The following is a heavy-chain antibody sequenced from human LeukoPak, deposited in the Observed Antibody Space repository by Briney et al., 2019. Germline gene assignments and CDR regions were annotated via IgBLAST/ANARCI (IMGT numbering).Heavy chain of an antibody. CDR1: GLTLRSSA. Sequence: PGGSLRLSCAASGLTLRSSAMNWVRQAPGEGLEWVLAISGSGGSTYYADSVKGRFTISRDNSKNTLYLQMNSLRAEDTAVYYCAKGGSSSWYVFDNWGQGTLVTVSS. D-gene: IGHD6-13*01. V-gene: IGHV3-23*01. CDR3: AKGGSSSWYVFDN. CDR2: ISGSGGST. J-gene: IGHJ4*02.